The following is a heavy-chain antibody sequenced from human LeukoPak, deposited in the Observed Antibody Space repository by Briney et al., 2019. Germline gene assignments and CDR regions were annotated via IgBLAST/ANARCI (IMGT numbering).Heavy chain of an antibody. D-gene: IGHD5-18*01. CDR1: GFTFSSYG. Sequence: HPGRSLRLSCAASGFTFSSYGMHWVRQAPGKGLEWVAVIWCDGSNKYYADSVKGRFTISRDNSKNTLYLQMNSLRAEDTAVYYCARDRDSGYSYGSIHYYYGMDVWGQGTTVTVSS. V-gene: IGHV3-33*01. CDR2: IWCDGSNK. J-gene: IGHJ6*02. CDR3: ARDRDSGYSYGSIHYYYGMDV.